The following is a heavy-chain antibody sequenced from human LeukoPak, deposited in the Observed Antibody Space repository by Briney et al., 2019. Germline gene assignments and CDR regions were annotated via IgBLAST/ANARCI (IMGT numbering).Heavy chain of an antibody. V-gene: IGHV3-23*01. D-gene: IGHD3-22*01. CDR1: GFTFSSYA. Sequence: GGSLRLSCAASGFTFSSYAMSWVRQAPGKGLEWVSAISGSGGSTNYADSVKGRFTISRDNSKNTLYLQMKSLRAEDTAVYYCAKGNRYYDSSGYRDWGQGTLVTVSS. J-gene: IGHJ4*02. CDR2: ISGSGGST. CDR3: AKGNRYYDSSGYRD.